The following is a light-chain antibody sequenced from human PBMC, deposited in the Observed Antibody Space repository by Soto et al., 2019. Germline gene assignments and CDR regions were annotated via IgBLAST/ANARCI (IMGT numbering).Light chain of an antibody. V-gene: IGLV2-23*01. CDR2: EGS. Sequence: QSVLTQPASVSGSPGQSITISCTGTTSDVGSSNLVSWFQQHPGKAPKLIIYEGSRRPSGVSGRFPGSKSGNTASLTISGLQAEDEADYYCCSFADSSTFYVFGTGTKVTVL. CDR1: TSDVGSSNL. J-gene: IGLJ1*01. CDR3: CSFADSSTFYV.